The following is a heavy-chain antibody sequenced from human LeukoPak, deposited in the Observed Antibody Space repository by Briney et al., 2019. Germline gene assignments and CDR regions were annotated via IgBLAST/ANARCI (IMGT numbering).Heavy chain of an antibody. CDR3: AELGITMIGGV. CDR2: ISSSGSTI. Sequence: GGSLRLSCAASGFTFSSYEMNWVRQAPGKGLEWVSYISSSGSTIYYADSVKGRVTISRDNAKNSLYLEMNSLRAEDTAVYYCAELGITMIGGVWGKGTTVTISS. V-gene: IGHV3-48*03. J-gene: IGHJ6*04. D-gene: IGHD3-10*02. CDR1: GFTFSSYE.